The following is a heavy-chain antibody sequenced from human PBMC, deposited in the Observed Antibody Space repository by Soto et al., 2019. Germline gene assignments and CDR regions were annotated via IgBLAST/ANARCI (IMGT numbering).Heavy chain of an antibody. Sequence: GGSLRLSCAASGFTFSSYSMNWVRQAPGKGLEWVSSISSSSSYIYYADSVKGRFTISRDNAKNSLYLQMNSLRAEDTAVYYCARDFGVTMVRGVIDYWGQGTLVTVSS. D-gene: IGHD3-10*01. J-gene: IGHJ4*02. CDR1: GFTFSSYS. CDR2: ISSSSSYI. CDR3: ARDFGVTMVRGVIDY. V-gene: IGHV3-21*01.